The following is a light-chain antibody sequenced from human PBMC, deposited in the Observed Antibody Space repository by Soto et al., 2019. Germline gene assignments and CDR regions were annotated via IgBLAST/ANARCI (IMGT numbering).Light chain of an antibody. V-gene: IGLV2-14*03. Sequence: QSALTQPASVSGSPGQSITISCSGTSSDIGAYNFVSWYQQHPGKAPKLIIYDVFYRPPGISYRFSSSKSGNTASLTISGLQAEDEADYYCNSYTSLDTPYVSGTGTKLTVL. CDR1: SSDIGAYNF. CDR2: DVF. J-gene: IGLJ1*01. CDR3: NSYTSLDTPYV.